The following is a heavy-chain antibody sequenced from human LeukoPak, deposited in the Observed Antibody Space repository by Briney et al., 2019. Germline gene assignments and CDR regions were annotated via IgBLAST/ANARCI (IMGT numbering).Heavy chain of an antibody. Sequence: GGSLRLSCAASGFTFSHYWMTWVRQAPGKGLEWVANIEQNGGDKYYLDSVKGRFTISRDNAKNSLYLQMNSLRAEDTAVYYCVRDASWGQGTLVTVSS. V-gene: IGHV3-7*01. J-gene: IGHJ4*02. CDR3: VRDAS. CDR1: GFTFSHYW. CDR2: IEQNGGDK.